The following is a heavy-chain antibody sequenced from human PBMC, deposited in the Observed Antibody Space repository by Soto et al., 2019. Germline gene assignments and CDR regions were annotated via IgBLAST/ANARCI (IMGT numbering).Heavy chain of an antibody. CDR2: ISYDGSKT. D-gene: IGHD1-26*01. J-gene: IGHJ4*02. CDR1: GFTFSSYG. CDR3: ANGPEYSGSYYSY. V-gene: IGHV3-30*18. Sequence: PGGSLRLSCAASGFTFSSYGMHWVRQAPGKGLEWVAVISYDGSKTYYADSVKGRFTISRDNSKNTLYVQMNSLRVEDTAVYYCANGPEYSGSYYSYWGQGTLVTVSS.